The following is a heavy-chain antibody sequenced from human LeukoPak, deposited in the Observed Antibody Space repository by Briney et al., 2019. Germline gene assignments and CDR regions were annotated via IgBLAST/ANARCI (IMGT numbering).Heavy chain of an antibody. V-gene: IGHV3-49*04. CDR2: IRRKAYGRIT. Sequence: PGGSLRLSCTASGFTLGGCAMSWVREAPGKGLEWVGFIRRKAYGRITGYAAAVKYKLNREREDDRRFAYRHMSSLKTEDTAVYYCTRARATYYFDYWGQGTLVTVSS. J-gene: IGHJ4*02. CDR3: TRARATYYFDY. CDR1: GFTLGGCA.